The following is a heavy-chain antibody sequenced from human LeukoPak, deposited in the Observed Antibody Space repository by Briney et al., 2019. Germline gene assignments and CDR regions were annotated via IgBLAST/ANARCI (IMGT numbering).Heavy chain of an antibody. J-gene: IGHJ4*02. CDR2: IYYSGST. D-gene: IGHD6-13*01. CDR3: ARAPSRLAPFDY. Sequence: SETLSLTCTVSGGSISSSSYYWGWIRQPPGKGLEWIGSIYYSGSTYYNPSLKSRVTISVDTSKNQFSLKLSSVTAADTAVYYCARAPSRLAPFDYWGQGTLVTVSS. CDR1: GGSISSSSYY. V-gene: IGHV4-39*01.